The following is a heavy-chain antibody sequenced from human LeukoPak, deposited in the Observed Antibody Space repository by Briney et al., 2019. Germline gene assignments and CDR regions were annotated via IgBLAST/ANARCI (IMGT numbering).Heavy chain of an antibody. CDR2: INHSGST. Sequence: PSETLSLTCAVHGGSFSGYYWSWIRQSPGKGLEWIGEINHSGSTNYNPSLQSRVTISVDTSKNQFSLKLNSVTAADTAVYYCARDDLYSSGWYYFDYWGQGTLVTVSS. V-gene: IGHV4-34*01. D-gene: IGHD6-19*01. CDR3: ARDDLYSSGWYYFDY. J-gene: IGHJ4*02. CDR1: GGSFSGYY.